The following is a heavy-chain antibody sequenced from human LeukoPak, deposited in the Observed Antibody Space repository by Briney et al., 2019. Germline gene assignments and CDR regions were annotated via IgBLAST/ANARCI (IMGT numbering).Heavy chain of an antibody. J-gene: IGHJ4*02. Sequence: SVKVSCKASGGTFSNYAISWVRQAPGQGLEWMGGIIPILGRASYAQKFQGRVTITADESTTTAYMELSSLRSEDTAVYYCARDSGSYYADVDYWGQGTLVTVSS. CDR1: GGTFSNYA. D-gene: IGHD1-26*01. CDR2: IIPILGRA. CDR3: ARDSGSYYADVDY. V-gene: IGHV1-69*01.